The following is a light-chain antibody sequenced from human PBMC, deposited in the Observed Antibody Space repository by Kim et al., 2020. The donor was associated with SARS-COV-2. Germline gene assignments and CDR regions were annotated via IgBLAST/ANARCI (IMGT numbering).Light chain of an antibody. V-gene: IGKV1-17*01. J-gene: IGKJ1*01. CDR1: HDIKNN. CDR3: LQHNNYPRT. Sequence: SASIGYRVTITCRASHDIKNNLGWFQQRPGTAPKRLVYAASTLQSGVPSRFRGSGSGTDFNLTIDTLQPEDFATYYCLQHNNYPRTFGQGTRVEIK. CDR2: AAS.